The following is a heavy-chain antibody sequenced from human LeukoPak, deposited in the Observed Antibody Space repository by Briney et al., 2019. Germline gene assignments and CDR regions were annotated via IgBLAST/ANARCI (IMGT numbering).Heavy chain of an antibody. Sequence: ASVKVICKATGYTLPGYYIQWVRQAPGQGLEWMGWINPNSGGTNYAQKFQGRVTMTRDTSISTAYMELSRLRPDDTAVYYCARDGGIAPMEYWFDPCGQR. CDR2: INPNSGGT. CDR3: ARDGGIAPMEYWFDP. CDR1: GYTLPGYY. J-gene: IGHJ5*02. V-gene: IGHV1-2*02. D-gene: IGHD2-8*01.